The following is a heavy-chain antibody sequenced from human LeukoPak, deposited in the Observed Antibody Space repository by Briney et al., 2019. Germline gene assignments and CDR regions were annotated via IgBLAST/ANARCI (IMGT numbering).Heavy chain of an antibody. CDR3: ARSFTMVRGVIITSDAFNI. V-gene: IGHV3-23*01. D-gene: IGHD3-10*01. CDR2: ISGSAYYT. Sequence: ETLSLTCAVYGGSFSGYYWSWIRQSPGKGLEWVSSISGSAYYTNYADSVKGRFTISRDNSKNTLYLQMNSLRAEDTALYFCARSFTMVRGVIITSDAFNIWGQGTMVTVSS. CDR1: GGSFSGYY. J-gene: IGHJ3*02.